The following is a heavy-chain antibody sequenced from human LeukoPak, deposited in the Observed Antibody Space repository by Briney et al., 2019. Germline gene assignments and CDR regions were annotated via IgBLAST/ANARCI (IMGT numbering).Heavy chain of an antibody. CDR2: ISSGTSYI. J-gene: IGHJ6*03. CDR1: GLTFSSYS. Sequence: GGSLRLSCAASGLTFSSYSMNWVRQAPGKGLEWVSSISSGTSYIYYADSVKGRFTISRDNAKNSLYLQMSSLRAEDTAVYYRARVPHDYYYYYYMDVWGKGTTVTVSS. CDR3: ARVPHDYYYYYYMDV. V-gene: IGHV3-21*01.